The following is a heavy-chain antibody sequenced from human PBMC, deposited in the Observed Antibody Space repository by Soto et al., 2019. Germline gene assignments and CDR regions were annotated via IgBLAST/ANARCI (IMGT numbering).Heavy chain of an antibody. CDR2: ISYDGSNK. CDR1: GFTFSSYA. J-gene: IGHJ4*02. D-gene: IGHD2-15*01. CDR3: ARDRYYARYCSGGSCYSFDY. Sequence: QVQLVESGGGVVQPGRSLRLSCAASGFTFSSYAMHWVRQAPGKGLEWVAAISYDGSNKYYADSVKGRFTNSRDNSKNTLYLQMNSLRAEDTAVYYCARDRYYARYCSGGSCYSFDYWGQGTLVTVSS. V-gene: IGHV3-30-3*01.